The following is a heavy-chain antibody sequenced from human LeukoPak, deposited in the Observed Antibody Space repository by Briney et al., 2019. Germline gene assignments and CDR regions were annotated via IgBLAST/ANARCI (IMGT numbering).Heavy chain of an antibody. CDR1: GYTFTSYY. V-gene: IGHV1-46*01. J-gene: IGHJ6*02. CDR3: ARPALLYDFWSGYPTHYGMDV. D-gene: IGHD3-3*01. CDR2: INPSGGST. Sequence: RASVKVSCKASGYTFTSYYMHWVRQAPGQGLEWMGIINPSGGSTSYAQKFQGRATMTRDTSTSTVYMELSSLRSEDTAVYYCARPALLYDFWSGYPTHYGMDVWGQGTTVTVSS.